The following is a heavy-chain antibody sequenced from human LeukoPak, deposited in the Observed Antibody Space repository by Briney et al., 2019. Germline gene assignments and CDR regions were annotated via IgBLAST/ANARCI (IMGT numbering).Heavy chain of an antibody. CDR1: GYTFTSHN. CDR3: SRCGYSGGWSCDH. CDR2: INTGNGFT. Sequence: GAPVTVSCTASGYTFTSHNIHWVRQAPGQRLEWMGWINTGNGFTKYSQRFQGRVTLTRDTSASTAYVELTSLSTEDTAIYYCSRCGYSGGWSCDHWGQGTLVTVSS. J-gene: IGHJ5*02. V-gene: IGHV1-3*04. D-gene: IGHD5-12*01.